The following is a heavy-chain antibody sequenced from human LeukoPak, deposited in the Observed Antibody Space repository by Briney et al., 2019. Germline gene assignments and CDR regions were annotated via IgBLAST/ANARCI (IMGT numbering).Heavy chain of an antibody. D-gene: IGHD4-11*01. J-gene: IGHJ6*02. CDR1: GYTFTSYD. CDR2: MNPNSGNT. Sequence: ASVKVSCKASGYTFTSYDINWVRQATGQGLEWMGWMNPNSGNTGYAQKFQGRVTMTRNTSISTAYMELSSLRSEDTAVYYCARGRTVTTFRDYYYYGMDVWGQGTTVTVSS. V-gene: IGHV1-8*01. CDR3: ARGRTVTTFRDYYYYGMDV.